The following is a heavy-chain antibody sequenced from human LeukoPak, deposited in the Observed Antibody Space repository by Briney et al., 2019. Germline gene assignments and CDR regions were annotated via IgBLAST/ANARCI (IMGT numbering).Heavy chain of an antibody. CDR1: GFTFSSYD. D-gene: IGHD6-25*01. Sequence: PGGSLRLSCASSGFTFSSYDIHWVRQAPGKGLEWVTFIRHDGTNQHYGDSVKGRFTISRDNLKNTVFLQMNRARAEDTAVYFCARSRSVRTFDYWGQGTLVAVPS. V-gene: IGHV3-30*02. J-gene: IGHJ4*02. CDR3: ARSRSVRTFDY. CDR2: IRHDGTNQ.